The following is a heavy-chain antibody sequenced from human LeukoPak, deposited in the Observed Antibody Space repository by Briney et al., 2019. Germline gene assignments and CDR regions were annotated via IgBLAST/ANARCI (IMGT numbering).Heavy chain of an antibody. CDR1: GFTFSSYG. J-gene: IGHJ4*02. V-gene: IGHV3-30*03. D-gene: IGHD6-13*01. CDR2: ISYDGSNK. CDR3: ARDRSNSWSFDY. Sequence: PGGSLRLSCVVSGFTFSSYGMHWVRQAPGKGLEWVAVISYDGSNKYYADSVKGRFTISRDISKNTLHLQMNSLRTEDTAVYYCARDRSNSWSFDYWGQGTLVPVSS.